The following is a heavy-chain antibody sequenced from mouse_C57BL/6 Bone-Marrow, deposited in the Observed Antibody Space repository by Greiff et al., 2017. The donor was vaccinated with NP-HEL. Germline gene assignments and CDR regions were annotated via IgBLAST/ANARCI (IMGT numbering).Heavy chain of an antibody. Sequence: QVQLQQSGAELVRPGSSVKISCKASGYAFSSYRMNWVKQRPGQGLAWIGQIYPGDGDTNYNGKFKGKATLTADKSSSTAYMQLSSLTSEDSAVYFCAVYYGYDYWGQGTTLTVSS. CDR3: AVYYGYDY. D-gene: IGHD2-2*01. J-gene: IGHJ2*01. CDR1: GYAFSSYR. V-gene: IGHV1-80*01. CDR2: IYPGDGDT.